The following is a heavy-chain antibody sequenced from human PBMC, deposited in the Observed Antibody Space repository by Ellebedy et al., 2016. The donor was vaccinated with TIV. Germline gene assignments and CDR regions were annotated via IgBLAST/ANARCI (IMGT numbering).Heavy chain of an antibody. V-gene: IGHV4-39*07. CDR2: IFYSGNT. D-gene: IGHD6-19*01. CDR1: GVSVSSSRYY. Sequence: MPSETLSLTCTVSGVSVSSSRYYWGWIRQPPGKGLQWIGHIFYSGNTYYNPSLKSRVTKSVDTSKNRFSLTLNSVTAADTAVYDCASDEYTSGWYGPTSSEWGQGTLVTVSS. J-gene: IGHJ4*02. CDR3: ASDEYTSGWYGPTSSE.